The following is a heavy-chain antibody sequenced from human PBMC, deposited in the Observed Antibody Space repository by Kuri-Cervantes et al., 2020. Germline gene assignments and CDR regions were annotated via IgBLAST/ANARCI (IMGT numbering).Heavy chain of an antibody. V-gene: IGHV3-48*03. D-gene: IGHD3-10*01. CDR1: GFTFSSYE. CDR2: ISSSGSTI. J-gene: IGHJ4*02. CDR3: ARALYGSGSQFDY. Sequence: GGSLRLSCAASGFTFSSYEMNWVRQAPGKGLEWVSYISSSGSTIYYADSVKGRFTISRDNAKNSLYLQMNSLRAEDTAVYYCARALYGSGSQFDYWGQGTLVTVSS.